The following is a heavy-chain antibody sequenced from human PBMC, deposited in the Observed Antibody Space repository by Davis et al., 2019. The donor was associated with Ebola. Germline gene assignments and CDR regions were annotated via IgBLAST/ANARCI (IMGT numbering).Heavy chain of an antibody. V-gene: IGHV4-59*08. J-gene: IGHJ4*02. CDR2: IYYSGSI. CDR3: ARVPTLSSSSPKYFDY. Sequence: PSETLSLTCTVSGGSLSSYYWSWIRQPPGKGLEWIGYIYYSGSINYNPSLKSRVSISVDTSKNQFSLKLSSVTAADTAVYYCARVPTLSSSSPKYFDYWGQGTLVSVSS. D-gene: IGHD6-6*01. CDR1: GGSLSSYY.